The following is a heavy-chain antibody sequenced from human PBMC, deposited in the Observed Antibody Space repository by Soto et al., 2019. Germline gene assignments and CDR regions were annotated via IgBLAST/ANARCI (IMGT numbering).Heavy chain of an antibody. CDR1: GYSISSGYY. CDR3: ARAPYYYYDMDV. CDR2: IYHSGST. Sequence: SETQSRTWAVSGYSISSGYYWGCIRQPPGKGLEWIGSIYHSGSTYYNSSLRSRVTISVDMSKNQFSLKLSSVTATDTAVYYCARAPYYYYDMDVWGQGTTVTVSS. V-gene: IGHV4-38-2*01. J-gene: IGHJ6*02.